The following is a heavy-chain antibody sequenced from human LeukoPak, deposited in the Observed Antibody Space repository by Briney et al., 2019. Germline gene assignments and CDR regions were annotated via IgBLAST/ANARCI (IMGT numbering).Heavy chain of an antibody. D-gene: IGHD4-17*01. CDR2: ISGDGVSP. Sequence: GGSLRLSCAASGFTFNNYALTWVRQTPGKGLECVSAISGDGVSPYYADSVKGRFTISRDNSKNTLYLQMNSLRAEDTAVYYCAREGDGDYDYDALDYWGQGTLVTVSS. V-gene: IGHV3-23*01. CDR1: GFTFNNYA. CDR3: AREGDGDYDYDALDY. J-gene: IGHJ4*02.